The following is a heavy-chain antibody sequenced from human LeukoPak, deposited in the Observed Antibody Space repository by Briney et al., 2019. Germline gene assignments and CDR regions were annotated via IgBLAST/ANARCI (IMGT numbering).Heavy chain of an antibody. J-gene: IGHJ3*02. V-gene: IGHV4-39*07. Sequence: SETLSLTCTVSGGSISSSRYYWGWIRQPPGKGLEWIGSIYYSGSTYYNPSLKSRLTISVDTSKNQFSLKLSSVTAADTAVYYCARRGMYKQWLRPERAFDIWGQGTMVTVSS. CDR1: GGSISSSRYY. CDR3: ARRGMYKQWLRPERAFDI. CDR2: IYYSGST. D-gene: IGHD6-19*01.